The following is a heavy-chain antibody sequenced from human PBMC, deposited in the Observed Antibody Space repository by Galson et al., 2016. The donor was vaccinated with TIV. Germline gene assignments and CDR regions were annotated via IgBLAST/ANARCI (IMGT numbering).Heavy chain of an antibody. CDR2: IWYDGSNE. CDR1: RIDFSSYG. CDR3: AREFSIPPRHYGMDV. J-gene: IGHJ6*02. D-gene: IGHD6-6*01. V-gene: IGHV3-33*01. Sequence: SLRLFCAASRIDFSSYGMHWVRQAPGKGLEWVALIWYDGSNEDYSDSVKGRFTISGDNSINMLYLQMNSLRVEDTAVYYCAREFSIPPRHYGMDVWGQGTTVTVS.